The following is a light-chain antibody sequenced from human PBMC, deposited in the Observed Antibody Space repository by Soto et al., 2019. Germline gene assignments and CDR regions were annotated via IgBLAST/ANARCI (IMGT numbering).Light chain of an antibody. CDR3: QSYDISRSGVI. J-gene: IGLJ2*01. V-gene: IGLV1-40*01. Sequence: QSVLTQPPSVSGAPGQRVTISCTGSSSNIGAGYDVHWYQQLPGTAPKLLIYDNNNRPSGVPDRFSGSKSGTSASLAITGLQAADEADYYCQSYDISRSGVIFGGGTKLTVL. CDR1: SSNIGAGYD. CDR2: DNN.